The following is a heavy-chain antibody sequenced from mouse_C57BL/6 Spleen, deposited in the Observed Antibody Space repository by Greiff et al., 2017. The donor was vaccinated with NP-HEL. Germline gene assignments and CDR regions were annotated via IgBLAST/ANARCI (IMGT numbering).Heavy chain of an antibody. CDR3: ARLLGQNAMDY. V-gene: IGHV1-55*01. Sequence: VQLQQPGAELVKPGASVKMSCKASGYTFTSYWITWVKQRPGQGLEWIGDIYPGSGSTNYNEKFKSKATLTVDTSASTAYMQRSSLTSEDSAVDYCARLLGQNAMDYWGQGTSVTVSS. J-gene: IGHJ4*01. CDR1: GYTFTSYW. D-gene: IGHD4-1*01. CDR2: IYPGSGST.